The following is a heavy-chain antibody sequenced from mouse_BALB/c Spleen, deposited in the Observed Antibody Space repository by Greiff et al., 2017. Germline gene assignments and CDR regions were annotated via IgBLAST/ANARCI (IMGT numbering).Heavy chain of an antibody. V-gene: IGHV3-2*02. CDR3: AREGGYYVNAMDY. J-gene: IGHJ4*01. Sequence: EVQLQQSGPGLVKPSQSLSLTCTVTGYSITSDYAWNWIRQFPGNKLEWMGYISYSGSTSYNPSLKSRISITRDTSKNQFFLQLNSVTTEDTATYYCAREGGYYVNAMDYWGQGTSVTVSS. CDR1: GYSITSDYA. D-gene: IGHD2-3*01. CDR2: ISYSGST.